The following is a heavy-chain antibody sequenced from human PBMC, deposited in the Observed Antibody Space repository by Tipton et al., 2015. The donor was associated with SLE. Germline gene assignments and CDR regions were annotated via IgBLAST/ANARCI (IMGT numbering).Heavy chain of an antibody. Sequence: TLSLTCTVSGGSISSSNWWSWVRQPPGKGLEWIGEIYHSGSSNYNPSLKSRVTISVDKSKNQFSLMLSSVTAADTAVYYCAKDRPYGSSWYGTSSDWGQGILVAVSS. D-gene: IGHD6-13*01. CDR1: GGSISSSNW. V-gene: IGHV4-4*02. CDR2: IYHSGSS. J-gene: IGHJ4*02. CDR3: AKDRPYGSSWYGTSSD.